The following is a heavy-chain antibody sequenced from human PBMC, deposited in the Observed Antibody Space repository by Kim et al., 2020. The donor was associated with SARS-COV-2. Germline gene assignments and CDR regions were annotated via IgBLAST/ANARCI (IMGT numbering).Heavy chain of an antibody. CDR2: IIPILGIA. Sequence: SVKVSCKASGGTFSSYAISWVRQAPGQGLEWMGRIIPILGIANYAQKFQGRVTITADKSTSTAYMELSSLRSEDTAVYYCARAELGYCSSTSCYGFIYYYYGMDVWGQGTTVTVSS. CDR1: GGTFSSYA. D-gene: IGHD2-2*01. V-gene: IGHV1-69*04. CDR3: ARAELGYCSSTSCYGFIYYYYGMDV. J-gene: IGHJ6*02.